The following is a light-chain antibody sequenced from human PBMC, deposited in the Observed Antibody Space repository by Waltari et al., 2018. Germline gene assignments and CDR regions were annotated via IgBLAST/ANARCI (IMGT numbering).Light chain of an antibody. CDR1: SSDVGPYNL. CDR2: EVT. J-gene: IGLJ1*01. CDR3: CSYAGSKFYV. Sequence: QSALTQPASVSGSPGQSITISCTGTSSDVGPYNLVSWYQQHTGKGPKLMIYEVTKRPSGVSNRFSGSKSGNTASLTISGLQAEDEAEYYCCSYAGSKFYVFGTGTKVTVL. V-gene: IGLV2-23*02.